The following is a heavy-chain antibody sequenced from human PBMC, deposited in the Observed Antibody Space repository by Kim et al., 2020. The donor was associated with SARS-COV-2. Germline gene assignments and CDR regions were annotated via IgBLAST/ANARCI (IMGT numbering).Heavy chain of an antibody. CDR3: ASIAGGNWNDEDY. CDR1: GGTFSSYT. CDR2: IIPILGIA. D-gene: IGHD1-20*01. V-gene: IGHV1-69*02. J-gene: IGHJ4*02. Sequence: SVKVSCKASGGTFSSYTISWVRQAPGQGLEWMGRIIPILGIANYAQKFQGRVTITADKSTSTAYMELSSLRSEDTAVYYCASIAGGNWNDEDYWGQGTLVTVSS.